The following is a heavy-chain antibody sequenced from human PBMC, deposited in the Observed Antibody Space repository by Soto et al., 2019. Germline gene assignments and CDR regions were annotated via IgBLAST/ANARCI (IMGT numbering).Heavy chain of an antibody. D-gene: IGHD7-27*01. CDR2: ISYDGSHK. J-gene: IGHJ6*02. CDR3: ARDLRKRGESCVRNMAV. V-gene: IGHV3-30-3*01. Sequence: QEQLVESGGGVVQPGGSLRLSCTASGFTFSSYAIHWVRQAPGKGLEWVAVISYDGSHKYYADAVKGRFTISRDNAKNTLYLQMTSLRAEDTAVYYCARDLRKRGESCVRNMAVWGQGTTVTVSS. CDR1: GFTFSSYA.